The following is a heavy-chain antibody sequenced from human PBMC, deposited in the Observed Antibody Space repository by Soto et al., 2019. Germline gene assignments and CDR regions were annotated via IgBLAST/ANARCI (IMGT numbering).Heavy chain of an antibody. CDR3: TRGPSGEKVDY. V-gene: IGHV4-30-4*01. CDR1: GDSISSRDYC. J-gene: IGHJ4*01. CDR2: IYDGGST. D-gene: IGHD7-27*01. Sequence: SETLSLTFTVSGDSISSRDYCWSWIRQSPDKGLEWIGHIYDGGSTYNNPSLTSRVSISVDTSKNQFFLKLNSVSVADKAVYYWTRGPSGEKVDYWGHGTLVTVSS.